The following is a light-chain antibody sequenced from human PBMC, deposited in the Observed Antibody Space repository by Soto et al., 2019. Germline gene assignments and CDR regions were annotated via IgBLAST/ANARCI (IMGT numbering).Light chain of an antibody. CDR1: SSDVGGYNY. CDR2: DVS. Sequence: QSALTQPASVSGSPGQSITISCTGTSSDVGGYNYVSWYQQHPGKAPKLMIYDVSTRPSGVSNRFSGSKSGNTASLTISGLQAEDEDDYYCSSSTSSSTLVFGTGTKLTVL. V-gene: IGLV2-14*01. CDR3: SSSTSSSTLV. J-gene: IGLJ1*01.